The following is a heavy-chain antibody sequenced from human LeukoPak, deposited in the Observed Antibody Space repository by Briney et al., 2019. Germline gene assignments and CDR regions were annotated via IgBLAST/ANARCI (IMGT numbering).Heavy chain of an antibody. CDR1: GGTFSSYA. CDR2: IIPILGIA. V-gene: IGHV1-69*04. D-gene: IGHD3-10*01. CDR3: AREVDYRGFDS. Sequence: SVKVSCKASGGTFSSYAISWLRQAPGQGLEWMGRIIPILGIANYAQKFQGRVTITADKSTSTAYMELSSLRSEDTAVYYCAREVDYRGFDSWGQGTLVTVSS. J-gene: IGHJ5*01.